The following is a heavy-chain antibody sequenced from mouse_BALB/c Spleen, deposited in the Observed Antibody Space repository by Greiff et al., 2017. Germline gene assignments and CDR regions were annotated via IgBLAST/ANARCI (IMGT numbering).Heavy chain of an antibody. D-gene: IGHD2-2*01. V-gene: IGHV10S3*01. Sequence: EVQLVETGGGLVQPKGSLKLSCAASGFTFNTNAMNWVRQAPGKGLEWVARIRSKSNNYATYYADSVKDRFTISRDDSQSMLYLQMNNLKTEDTAMYYCVRDRGDYGYDGFAYWGQGTLVTVSA. CDR1: GFTFNTNA. J-gene: IGHJ3*01. CDR3: VRDRGDYGYDGFAY. CDR2: IRSKSNNYAT.